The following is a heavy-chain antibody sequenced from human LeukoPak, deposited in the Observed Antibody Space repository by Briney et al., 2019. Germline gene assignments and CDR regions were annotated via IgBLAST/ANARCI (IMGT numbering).Heavy chain of an antibody. D-gene: IGHD6-13*01. CDR2: IKRDGSDT. Sequence: GGSLRLSCVASGFTLSNYWMTWVRQAPGKGLEWVANIKRDGSDTYYDDSVKGRFTISRDNAKNSLFLQMLSLRAEDTAVYYCAKQSNMASSWGFDPWGQGTLVTVSS. CDR1: GFTLSNYW. CDR3: AKQSNMASSWGFDP. V-gene: IGHV3-7*05. J-gene: IGHJ5*02.